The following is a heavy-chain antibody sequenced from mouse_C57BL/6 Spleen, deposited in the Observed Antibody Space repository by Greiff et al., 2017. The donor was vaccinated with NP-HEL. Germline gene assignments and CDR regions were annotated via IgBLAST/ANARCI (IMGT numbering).Heavy chain of an antibody. CDR1: GFTFSSYA. Sequence: EVKLVESGGGLVKPGGSLKLSCAASGFTFSSYAMSWVRQTPEKRLEWVATISDGGSYTYYPDNVKGRFTISRDNAKNNLYLQMSHLKSEDTAMYYCARDREGYDDDVTAWFAYWGQGTLVTVSA. V-gene: IGHV5-4*01. CDR2: ISDGGSYT. D-gene: IGHD2-4*01. CDR3: ARDREGYDDDVTAWFAY. J-gene: IGHJ3*01.